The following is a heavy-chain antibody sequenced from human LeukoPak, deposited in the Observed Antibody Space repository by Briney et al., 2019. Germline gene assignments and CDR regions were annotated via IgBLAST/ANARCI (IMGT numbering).Heavy chain of an antibody. CDR1: SVTISSGGYY. CDR2: IYHSGST. V-gene: IGHV4-30-2*01. D-gene: IGHD6-6*01. J-gene: IGHJ6*03. Sequence: SETLSLTCTVSSVTISSGGYYRSWIGQPLGRGLEWIGYIYHSGSTYYIPSLKSRVTISVDRSKNQFSLKLSSVTAADTAVYYCASSASIAARPDPYYYYYMDVWGKGTTVTVSS. CDR3: ASSASIAARPDPYYYYYMDV.